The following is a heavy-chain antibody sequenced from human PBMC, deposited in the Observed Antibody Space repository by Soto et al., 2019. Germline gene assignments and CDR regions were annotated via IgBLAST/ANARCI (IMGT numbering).Heavy chain of an antibody. CDR3: AKDSWYFDL. V-gene: IGHV3-74*01. CDR2: IDTSGSST. D-gene: IGHD6-13*01. Sequence: XGSLRLSCAASGFSFTNFWMHWVRQVPGKGLVWVSRIDTSGSSTSYADSVKGRFTISRDNAKNTVSLQMNSLRAEDTGVYYCAKDSWYFDLWSQGSLVTSPQ. CDR1: GFSFTNFW. J-gene: IGHJ4*02.